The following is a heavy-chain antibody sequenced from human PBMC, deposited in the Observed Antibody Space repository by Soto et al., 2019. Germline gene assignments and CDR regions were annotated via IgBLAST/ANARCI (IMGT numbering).Heavy chain of an antibody. Sequence: QVQLVESGGGVVQPGGSLRVSCAASGFTFSVNGMHWVRQAPGKGLEWVADIWHDGSKAYYADSVKGRFTISKDNSKNTLNLQMNSLGVEDTAVYYCARDVWAGLHKYLDSGGQGTPVTVSS. CDR3: ARDVWAGLHKYLDS. V-gene: IGHV3-33*01. D-gene: IGHD3-16*01. CDR2: IWHDGSKA. J-gene: IGHJ5*01. CDR1: GFTFSVNG.